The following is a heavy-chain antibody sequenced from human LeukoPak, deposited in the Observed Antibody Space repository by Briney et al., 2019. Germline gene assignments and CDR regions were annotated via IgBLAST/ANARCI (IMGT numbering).Heavy chain of an antibody. CDR1: GYTFTGYY. CDR2: INPNSGGT. D-gene: IGHD3-3*01. CDR3: ARDYDFWSGYSI. Sequence: VASVEVSCKASGYTFTGYYMHWVRQAPGQGLEWMGWINPNSGGTNYAQKFQGRVTMTRDTSISTAYMELSRLRSDDTAVYYCARDYDFWSGYSIWGQGTLVTVSS. V-gene: IGHV1-2*02. J-gene: IGHJ4*02.